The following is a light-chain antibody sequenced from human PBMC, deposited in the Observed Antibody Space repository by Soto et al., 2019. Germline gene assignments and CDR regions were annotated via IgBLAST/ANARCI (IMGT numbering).Light chain of an antibody. Sequence: DIQMTQSPSSLSASVGDRVTITCRASQSISIYLNWYQHKPGKAPKLLIYAASILQSGVPSRFSGSGSGTDFTLTISSLQPEVFETYYCQQSNNTRTFGKGTKGNIK. CDR2: AAS. V-gene: IGKV1-39*01. J-gene: IGKJ1*01. CDR1: QSISIY. CDR3: QQSNNTRT.